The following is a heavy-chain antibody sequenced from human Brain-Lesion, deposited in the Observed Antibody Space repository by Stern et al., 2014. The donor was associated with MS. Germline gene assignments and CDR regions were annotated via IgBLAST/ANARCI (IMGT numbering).Heavy chain of an antibody. CDR1: GGSISSSTYY. CDR3: ARHDSVPRPSQLYSARDRGPGYFDY. V-gene: IGHV4-39*01. D-gene: IGHD1-26*01. Sequence: QVQLVQSGPGLVKPSETLSLTCTVSGGSISSSTYYWAWIRQPPGKGLEWIGNIYYSRFHYYKPSLKSRVTISVDMSKNQFSLKLSSVTAADTAIYYCARHDSVPRPSQLYSARDRGPGYFDYWGQGTLVTVSS. CDR2: IYYSRFH. J-gene: IGHJ4*02.